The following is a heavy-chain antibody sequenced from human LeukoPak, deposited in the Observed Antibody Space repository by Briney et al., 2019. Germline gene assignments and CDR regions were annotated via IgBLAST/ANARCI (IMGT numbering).Heavy chain of an antibody. J-gene: IGHJ4*02. D-gene: IGHD2-15*01. Sequence: PGGSLRLSCAASGFTFSSYSMNWVRQAPGKGLEWVSYISSSSSTIYYADSVKGRFTISRDNAKNSLYLQMNSLRDEDTAVYYCARAPGLGYCSGGSCRTRIFRDYWGQGTLVTVSS. CDR3: ARAPGLGYCSGGSCRTRIFRDY. CDR1: GFTFSSYS. V-gene: IGHV3-48*02. CDR2: ISSSSSTI.